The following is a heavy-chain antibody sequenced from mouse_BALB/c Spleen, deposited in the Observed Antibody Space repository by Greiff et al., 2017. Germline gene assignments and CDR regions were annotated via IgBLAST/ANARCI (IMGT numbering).Heavy chain of an antibody. CDR1: GYTFTSYW. Sequence: QVQLKESGAELARPGASVKLSCKASGYTFTSYWMQWVKQRPGQGLEWIGAIYPGDGDTRYTQKFKGKATLTADKSSSTAYMQLSSLASEDSAVYYCARGGPPFDYWGQGTTLTVSS. J-gene: IGHJ2*01. CDR3: ARGGPPFDY. V-gene: IGHV1-87*01. CDR2: IYPGDGDT.